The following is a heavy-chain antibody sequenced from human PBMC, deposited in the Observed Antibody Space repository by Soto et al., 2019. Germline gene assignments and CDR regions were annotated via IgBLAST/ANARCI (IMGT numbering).Heavy chain of an antibody. Sequence: QVQLQESGPGLVKPSQTLSLTCTVSGGSISSGGYYWSWIRQHPGKGLEWIGYIYYSGSTYYNPSLQRRVTISVDTSKNQFSLKLSSVTAADTAVYYCARAGYSNYNWFDPWGQGTLVTVSS. V-gene: IGHV4-31*03. CDR2: IYYSGST. CDR1: GGSISSGGYY. J-gene: IGHJ5*02. CDR3: ARAGYSNYNWFDP. D-gene: IGHD4-4*01.